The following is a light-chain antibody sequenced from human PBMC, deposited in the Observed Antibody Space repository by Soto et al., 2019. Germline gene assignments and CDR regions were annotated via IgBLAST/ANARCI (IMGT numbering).Light chain of an antibody. CDR2: AAS. CDR1: QSISSS. Sequence: DIQMTQSPSSVSASVGDRVTITCRASQSISSSLAWYQQRPGTVPKLLIYAASSVQSGVPSRFSGSGVGTEFTLSITTLQPEDFGTYYCQQGDSFPITFGQGTRLEIK. J-gene: IGKJ5*01. CDR3: QQGDSFPIT. V-gene: IGKV1-12*01.